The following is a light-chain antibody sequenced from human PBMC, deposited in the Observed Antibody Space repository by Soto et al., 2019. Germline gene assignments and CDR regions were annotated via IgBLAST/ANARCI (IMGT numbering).Light chain of an antibody. J-gene: IGKJ1*01. V-gene: IGKV1-5*03. CDR1: QSISSW. CDR3: QRYSGYSRT. Sequence: DIQMTQSPSTLSASVGDRVTITCRASQSISSWLAWYQQKPGKAPKLLIYKASSLESGVPSRFSGSGSGTEFTLTIRSLQPDDVATYYCQRYSGYSRTFGQGTKVEIK. CDR2: KAS.